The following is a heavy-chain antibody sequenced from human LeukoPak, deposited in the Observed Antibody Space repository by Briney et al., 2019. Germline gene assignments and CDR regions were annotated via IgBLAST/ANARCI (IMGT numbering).Heavy chain of an antibody. CDR3: ARGGTAFDI. CDR1: GFIFSSYW. CDR2: IKQDGSEK. Sequence: GGSLRLSCAASGFIFSSYWMSWVRQAPGKGLEWVANIKQDGSEKYYVDSVKGRFTISRDNAKNSLYLQMNSLRAEDTAVYYCARGGTAFDIWGQGTMVTVSS. J-gene: IGHJ3*02. V-gene: IGHV3-7*01.